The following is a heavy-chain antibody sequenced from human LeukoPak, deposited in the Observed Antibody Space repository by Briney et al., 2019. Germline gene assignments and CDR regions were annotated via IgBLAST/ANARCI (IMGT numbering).Heavy chain of an antibody. Sequence: GGSLRLSCTTSGFTFGDYAMSWVRQAPGKGLEWVGFIRRKDHGGTPEHAASVKGRFTISRDDSKSIAYLQINSLKTEDTAVYFCARDSNFELDYWGQGTQVTVSS. J-gene: IGHJ4*02. D-gene: IGHD3-9*01. V-gene: IGHV3-49*04. CDR2: IRRKDHGGTP. CDR1: GFTFGDYA. CDR3: ARDSNFELDY.